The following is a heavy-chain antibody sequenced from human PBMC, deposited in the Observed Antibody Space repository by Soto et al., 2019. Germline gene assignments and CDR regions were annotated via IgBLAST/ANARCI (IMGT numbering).Heavy chain of an antibody. CDR3: TTEAVADPAPHDY. J-gene: IGHJ4*02. V-gene: IGHV3-15*07. Sequence: SVSNAWLNWVRQAPGKGLVWVGRIKSKTDGGTTDYAAPVKGRFTISRDDSKNTLYLQMNSLKTEDTAVYYCTTEAVADPAPHDYWGQGTLVTVAS. CDR2: IKSKTDGGTT. CDR1: SVSNAW. D-gene: IGHD6-19*01.